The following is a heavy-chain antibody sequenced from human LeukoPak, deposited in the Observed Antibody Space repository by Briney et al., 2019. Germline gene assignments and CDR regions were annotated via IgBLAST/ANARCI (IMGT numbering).Heavy chain of an antibody. V-gene: IGHV3-23*01. D-gene: IGHD3-9*01. CDR3: ARGPRDDILSY. CDR2: ISGSGDNT. CDR1: GFTFSNYA. J-gene: IGHJ4*02. Sequence: GGSLRLSCAASGFTFSNYAMSWVRQAPGRGLEWVSAISGSGDNTYYADSVKGRFTVSRDNAKNTLYVQMNSLRAEDTAVYYCARGPRDDILSYWGQGTLVTVSS.